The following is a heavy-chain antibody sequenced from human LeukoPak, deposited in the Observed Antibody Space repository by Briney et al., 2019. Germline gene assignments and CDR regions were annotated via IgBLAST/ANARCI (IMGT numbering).Heavy chain of an antibody. Sequence: PSETLSLTCTVSGGSISSGGYYWSWIRQHPGKGLEWIGYIYYSGSTYYNPSLKSRVTISVDTSKNQFSLKLSSVTAADTAVYYCARGDYGGNSPFDAFDIWGQGIMVTVSS. CDR3: ARGDYGGNSPFDAFDI. J-gene: IGHJ3*02. D-gene: IGHD4-23*01. CDR2: IYYSGST. CDR1: GGSISSGGYY. V-gene: IGHV4-31*03.